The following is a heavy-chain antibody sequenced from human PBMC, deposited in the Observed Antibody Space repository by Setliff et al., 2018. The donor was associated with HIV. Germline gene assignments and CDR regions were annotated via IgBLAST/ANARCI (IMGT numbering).Heavy chain of an antibody. CDR3: ARDHFPHYLIAARPLGDAFDI. D-gene: IGHD6-6*01. V-gene: IGHV3-21*04. CDR1: GFTFSSYT. CDR2: ISSSSSYI. Sequence: PGGSLRLSCAASGFTFSSYTMNWVRQAPGKGLEWVSYISSSSSYIYYGDSVKGRFTISRDNAKNSLYLQMNSLRAEDTAVYYCARDHFPHYLIAARPLGDAFDIWGQGTMVTVSS. J-gene: IGHJ3*02.